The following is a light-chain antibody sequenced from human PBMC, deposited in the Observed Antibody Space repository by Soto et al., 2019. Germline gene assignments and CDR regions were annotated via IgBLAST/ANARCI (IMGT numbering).Light chain of an antibody. CDR3: QQSYSTPLFT. J-gene: IGKJ3*01. Sequence: DIQMTQSPSSLSASVGDRVTITCRASQSISSYLNWYQQKPGKAPKLLIYAASSLQSGVPSRFSGSGSGTDFTLTIXXLQXEDXXXXYCQQSYSTPLFTFGPGTKVDIK. CDR1: QSISSY. CDR2: AAS. V-gene: IGKV1-39*01.